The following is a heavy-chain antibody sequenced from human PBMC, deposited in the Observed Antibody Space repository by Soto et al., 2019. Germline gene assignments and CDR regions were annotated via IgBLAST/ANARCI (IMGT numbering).Heavy chain of an antibody. CDR3: ARLGGSGSYRILYYYYGMDV. CDR2: INHSGST. J-gene: IGHJ6*02. CDR1: GGSFSGYY. Sequence: SETLSLTYAVYGGSFSGYYWSWIRQPPGKGLEWIGEINHSGSTNYNPSLKSRVTISVDTSKNQFSLKLSSVTAADTAVYYCARLGGSGSYRILYYYYGMDVWGQGTTVTVSS. D-gene: IGHD3-10*01. V-gene: IGHV4-34*01.